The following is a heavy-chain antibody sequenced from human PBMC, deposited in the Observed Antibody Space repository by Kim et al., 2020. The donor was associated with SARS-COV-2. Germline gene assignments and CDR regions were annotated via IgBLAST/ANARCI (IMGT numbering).Heavy chain of an antibody. CDR3: ARAVGYSGYDPNFDY. CDR2: INPSGGST. V-gene: IGHV1-46*01. CDR1: GYTFTSYY. J-gene: IGHJ4*02. Sequence: ASVKVSCKASGYTFTSYYMHWVRQAPGQGLEWMGIINPSGGSTSYAQKFQGRVTMTRDTSTSTVHMELSSLRSEDTAVYYCARAVGYSGYDPNFDYWGQGTLVTVSS. D-gene: IGHD5-12*01.